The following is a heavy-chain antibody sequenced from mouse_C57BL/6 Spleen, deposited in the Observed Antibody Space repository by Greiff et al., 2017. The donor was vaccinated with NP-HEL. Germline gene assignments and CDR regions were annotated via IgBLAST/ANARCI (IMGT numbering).Heavy chain of an antibody. CDR1: GFTFTDYY. Sequence: EVKLVESGGGLVQPGGSLSLSCAASGFTFTDYYMSWVRQPPGKALEWLGFIRNKANGYTTEYSASVKGRFTISRDNSQSILYLQMNALRAEDSATYYCAPSHYDGYWYFDVWGTGTTVTVSS. D-gene: IGHD2-3*01. CDR2: IRNKANGYTT. CDR3: APSHYDGYWYFDV. V-gene: IGHV7-3*01. J-gene: IGHJ1*03.